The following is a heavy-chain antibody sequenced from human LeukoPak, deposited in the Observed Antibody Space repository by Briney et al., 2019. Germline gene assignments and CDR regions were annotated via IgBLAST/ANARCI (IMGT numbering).Heavy chain of an antibody. Sequence: PSETLSLTCTVSGGSISSGGYYWSWIRQPPGKGLEWIGYIYHSGSTYYNPSLKSRVTISVDRSKNQFSLKLSSVTAADTAVYYCARGWNLPAATTDYFDYWGQGTLVTVSS. CDR1: GGSISSGGYY. V-gene: IGHV4-30-2*01. J-gene: IGHJ4*02. CDR2: IYHSGST. D-gene: IGHD2-2*01. CDR3: ARGWNLPAATTDYFDY.